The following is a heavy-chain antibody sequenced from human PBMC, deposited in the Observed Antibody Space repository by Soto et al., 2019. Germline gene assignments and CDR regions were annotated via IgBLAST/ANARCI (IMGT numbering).Heavy chain of an antibody. V-gene: IGHV3-48*03. J-gene: IGHJ5*02. CDR2: ISSSGSTI. D-gene: IGHD1-1*01. Sequence: EVQLVESGGGLVQPGGSLRLSCAASGFTFSNYEMNWVRQAPGKGLEWVSYISSSGSTIYYAYSVKGRFTISRDNAKNSLYLQMSSLRAEDTALYYCARDPGTGGFAPWGKGTLVTVSS. CDR1: GFTFSNYE. CDR3: ARDPGTGGFAP.